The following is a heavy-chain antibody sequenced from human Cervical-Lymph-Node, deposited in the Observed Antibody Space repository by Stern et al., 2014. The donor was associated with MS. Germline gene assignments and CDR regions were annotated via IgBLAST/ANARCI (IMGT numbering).Heavy chain of an antibody. CDR1: GFTFSDFC. CDR2: IVGSGSSK. CDR3: ARDFWFSYLRGRAFDI. J-gene: IGHJ3*02. V-gene: IGHV3-11*01. D-gene: IGHD3-3*01. Sequence: QVQLVESGGTLVKPGGSLRLSCAASGFTFSDFCMSWIRQAPGKGLEWVSYIVGSGSSKYYADSVKGRFTISRDNAKTFLYLQMNSLRAEDTAVYFCARDFWFSYLRGRAFDIWGKGTTVTVAS.